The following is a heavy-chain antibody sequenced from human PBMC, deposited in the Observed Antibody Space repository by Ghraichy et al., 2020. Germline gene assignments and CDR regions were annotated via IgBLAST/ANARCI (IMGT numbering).Heavy chain of an antibody. V-gene: IGHV4-34*01. Sequence: GSLNISCAVSGASFSDYYYNWIRQPPGKGLEWIGEINHSGSTNYNPSLTSRVTMSVGTSKNHFSLKLSSVTAADTAVYYCARAGAAAGTAYYFGMDVWGQGTTVTVSS. J-gene: IGHJ6*02. D-gene: IGHD6-13*01. CDR2: INHSGST. CDR1: GASFSDYY. CDR3: ARAGAAAGTAYYFGMDV.